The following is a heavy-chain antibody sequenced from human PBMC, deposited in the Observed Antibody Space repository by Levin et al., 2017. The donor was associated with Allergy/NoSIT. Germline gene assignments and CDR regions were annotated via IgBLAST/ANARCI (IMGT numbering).Heavy chain of an antibody. Sequence: SETLSLTCTVSGGSISSYYWNWIRQPAGKGLEWIGRIYISGSTNYNPSLKSRVTMSVDTSKNQFSLKLKSLTAADTAVYYCARDPSYSSGYFDYWGQGTLVTVSS. J-gene: IGHJ4*02. D-gene: IGHD6-19*01. CDR2: IYISGST. CDR3: ARDPSYSSGYFDY. V-gene: IGHV4-4*07. CDR1: GGSISSYY.